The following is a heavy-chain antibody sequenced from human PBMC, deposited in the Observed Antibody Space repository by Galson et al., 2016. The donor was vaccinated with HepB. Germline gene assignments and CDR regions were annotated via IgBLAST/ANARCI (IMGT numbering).Heavy chain of an antibody. D-gene: IGHD6-19*01. CDR2: VSGSGTNT. V-gene: IGHV3-23*01. CDR3: AKGDKVTGWDN. Sequence: SLRLSCAASGLTFSSCAMYWVRQAPGKGLEWVSAVSGSGTNTYHAKSVKGRFTVSRDNSKNTLYLQMNSLRAEDTAVYYCAKGDKVTGWDNWGQGTLVAVSS. J-gene: IGHJ4*02. CDR1: GLTFSSCA.